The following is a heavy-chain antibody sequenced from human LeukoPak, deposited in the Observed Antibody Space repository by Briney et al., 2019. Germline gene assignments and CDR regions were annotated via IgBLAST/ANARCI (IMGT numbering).Heavy chain of an antibody. Sequence: PSETLSLTCAVYGGSFSGYYWSWIRQPPGKGLEWIGEINHSRSTNYNPSLNIRVTISVDTSTNELSLKLSSVTAADTGVYVCAREAPQQELWGQGTLVTVSS. J-gene: IGHJ4*02. CDR2: INHSRST. CDR3: AREAPQQEL. CDR1: GGSFSGYY. D-gene: IGHD6-13*01. V-gene: IGHV4-34*01.